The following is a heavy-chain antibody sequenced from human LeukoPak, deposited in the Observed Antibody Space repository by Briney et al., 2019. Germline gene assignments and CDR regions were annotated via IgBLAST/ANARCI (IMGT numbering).Heavy chain of an antibody. D-gene: IGHD3-22*01. CDR1: GYTLTHSF. CDR2: INPNTGGT. Sequence: ASVKVSCKTSGYTLTHSFVHWVRQASGQGLEWMGWINPNTGGTNIAQKFQDRVTMTRDTSISTAYMEMSRLTSDDTAVYYCARDEHYDSSGYFYWGQGALVTVSS. J-gene: IGHJ4*02. CDR3: ARDEHYDSSGYFY. V-gene: IGHV1-2*02.